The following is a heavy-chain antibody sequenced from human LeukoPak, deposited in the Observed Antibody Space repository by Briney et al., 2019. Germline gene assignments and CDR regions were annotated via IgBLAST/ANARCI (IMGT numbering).Heavy chain of an antibody. CDR1: GFTFSSYW. D-gene: IGHD3-10*02. V-gene: IGHV3-74*01. CDR2: INSDGSST. Sequence: GGSLRLSCAASGFTFSSYWMHWVRQAPGKRLVWVSRINSDGSSTSYADSVKGRFTISRDNAKNTLYLQMNSLRAEDTAVYYCAELGITMIGGVWGKGTTVTISS. CDR3: AELGITMIGGV. J-gene: IGHJ6*04.